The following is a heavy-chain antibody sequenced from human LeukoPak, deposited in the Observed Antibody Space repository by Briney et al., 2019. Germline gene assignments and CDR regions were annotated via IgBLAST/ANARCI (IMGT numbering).Heavy chain of an antibody. J-gene: IGHJ4*02. Sequence: GGSLRLSCAASGFIFTKYWMHWVRQAPGKGLVWVSHVNSDGSATSYADSVKGRFTITRDNTRNSLFLQMYSLRAEDTAVYFCAREDGYCSGGNCYSYFDSWGQGTLVTVSS. V-gene: IGHV3-74*01. CDR2: VNSDGSAT. D-gene: IGHD2-15*01. CDR3: AREDGYCSGGNCYSYFDS. CDR1: GFIFTKYW.